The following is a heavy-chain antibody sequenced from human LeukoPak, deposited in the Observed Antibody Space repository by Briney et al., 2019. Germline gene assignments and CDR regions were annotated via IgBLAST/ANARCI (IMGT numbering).Heavy chain of an antibody. D-gene: IGHD3-22*01. CDR2: ILPMSGSA. V-gene: IGHV1-69*01. J-gene: IGHJ2*01. CDR3: AAGKYYDDSSGYYYKRAVSGYFDL. Sequence: SVKVSCKASGGTFSSYAISWVRQAPGQGLEWMGGILPMSGSAKIAQKFQGRVTITADESSSTAYVELSSLRSEDTAVYYCAAGKYYDDSSGYYYKRAVSGYFDLWGRGTLVTVSS. CDR1: GGTFSSYA.